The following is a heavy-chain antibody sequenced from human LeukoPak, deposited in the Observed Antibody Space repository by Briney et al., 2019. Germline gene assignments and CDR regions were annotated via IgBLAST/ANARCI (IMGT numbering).Heavy chain of an antibody. CDR1: GYTFTSYG. D-gene: IGHD3-16*02. CDR2: ISAYNGNT. V-gene: IGHV1-18*04. J-gene: IGHJ3*02. CDR3: ARDGRDYDYVWGSYRSDAFDI. Sequence: ASKNVSCKASGYTFTSYGISWVRQAPGQGLEWMGWISAYNGNTNYAQKLQGRVTMTTDTSTSTAYVELRSLRSDDTAVYCCARDGRDYDYVWGSYRSDAFDIWGQGTMVTVSS.